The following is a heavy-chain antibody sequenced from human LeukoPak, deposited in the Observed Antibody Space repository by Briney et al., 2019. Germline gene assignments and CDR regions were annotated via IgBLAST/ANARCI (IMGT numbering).Heavy chain of an antibody. Sequence: GGSLRLSCAASGFTFSSYAMSWVRQTPGKGLQWASTVSGSGGITNYADSVKGRFTISRDNSKNMLYLQMNSLRAEDTAEYYCAKEQRDWNYGVFDYWGQGTQVTVSS. CDR3: AKEQRDWNYGVFDY. D-gene: IGHD1-7*01. CDR2: VSGSGGIT. J-gene: IGHJ4*02. V-gene: IGHV3-23*01. CDR1: GFTFSSYA.